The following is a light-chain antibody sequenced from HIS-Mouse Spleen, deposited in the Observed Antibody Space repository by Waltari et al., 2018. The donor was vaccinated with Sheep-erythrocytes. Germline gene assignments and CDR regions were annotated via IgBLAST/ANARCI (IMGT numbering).Light chain of an antibody. CDR1: SSDVGGYNY. CDR2: DVS. J-gene: IGLJ1*01. V-gene: IGLV2-11*01. CDR3: CSYAGSYNHV. Sequence: QSALTQPRSVSGSPGQSVTISCTGTSSDVGGYNYVPWYQQYPGKAPKLMIYDVSKRPSGVPDRFSGSKSGNTASLTISGLHAEDEADYYCCSYAGSYNHVFATGTKVTVL.